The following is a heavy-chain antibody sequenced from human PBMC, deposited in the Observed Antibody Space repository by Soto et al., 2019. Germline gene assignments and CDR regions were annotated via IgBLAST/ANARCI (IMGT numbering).Heavy chain of an antibody. V-gene: IGHV4-59*01. CDR1: GGSISSYY. CDR3: ASSSGWYYFDY. Sequence: QVQLQESGPGLVKPSETLSLTCTVSGGSISSYYWSWIRQPPGKGLEWIASVYYSGSTNYNPSLKSRVTISXXTSKNQFSLKMSSVTAADTAVYYCASSSGWYYFDYWGQGTLVIVSS. CDR2: VYYSGST. D-gene: IGHD6-19*01. J-gene: IGHJ4*02.